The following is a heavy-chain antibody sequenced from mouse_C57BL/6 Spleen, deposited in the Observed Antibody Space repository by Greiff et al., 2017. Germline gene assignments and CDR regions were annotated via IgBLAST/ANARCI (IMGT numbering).Heavy chain of an antibody. CDR2: ISSGGSYT. CDR3: ARHAPSQAPFAY. D-gene: IGHD3-2*02. Sequence: EVMLVESGGDLVKPGGSLTLSCAASGFTFSSYGMSWVRQTPDKRLEWVATISSGGSYTYYPDSVKGRLTISRDNAKNTLYLQMSSLKSEDTAMYYCARHAPSQAPFAYWGQGTLVTVSA. CDR1: GFTFSSYG. J-gene: IGHJ3*01. V-gene: IGHV5-6*01.